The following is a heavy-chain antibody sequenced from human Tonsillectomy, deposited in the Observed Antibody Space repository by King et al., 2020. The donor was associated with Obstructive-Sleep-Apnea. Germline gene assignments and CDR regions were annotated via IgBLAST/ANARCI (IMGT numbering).Heavy chain of an antibody. V-gene: IGHV4-59*01. CDR1: GGSISSYY. CDR2: IYYIGST. CDR3: ARGRDLTGLKYYYYGMDV. J-gene: IGHJ6*02. D-gene: IGHD3-16*01. Sequence: QLQESGPGLVKPSETLSLPCTVSGGSISSYYWSWIRQPPGEGLEGVGDIYYIGSTHYNPPLKSRGTMSVDTSKNQFSLKLGSVTAADTAVYYCARGRDLTGLKYYYYGMDVWGQGTTVTVSS.